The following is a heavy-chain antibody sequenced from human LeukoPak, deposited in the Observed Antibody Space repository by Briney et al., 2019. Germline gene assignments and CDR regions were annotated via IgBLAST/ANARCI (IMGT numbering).Heavy chain of an antibody. J-gene: IGHJ5*02. CDR1: GGSISSGDYY. D-gene: IGHD1-1*01. Sequence: PSQTLSLTCTVSGGSISSGDYYWSWIRQPPGKGLEWIGYIYYSGSTYYNPSLKSRVTISVDTSKNQFSLKLSSVTAADTAVYYGARDQGYNWNWFDPWGQGTLVTVSS. V-gene: IGHV4-30-4*08. CDR2: IYYSGST. CDR3: ARDQGYNWNWFDP.